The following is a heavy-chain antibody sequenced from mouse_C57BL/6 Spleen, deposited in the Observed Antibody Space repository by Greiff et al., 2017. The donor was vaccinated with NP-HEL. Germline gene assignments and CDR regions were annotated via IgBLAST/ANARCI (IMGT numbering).Heavy chain of an antibody. CDR2: IDPSDSYT. V-gene: IGHV1-69*01. J-gene: IGHJ1*03. Sequence: QVHVKQPGAELVMPGASVKLSCKASGYTFTSYWMHWVKQRPGQGLEWIGEIDPSDSYTNYNQKFKGKSTLTVDKSSSTAYMQLSSLTSENSAVYYCARGTTVGATDFDVWGTVTTVTVSS. CDR3: ARGTTVGATDFDV. CDR1: GYTFTSYW. D-gene: IGHD1-1*01.